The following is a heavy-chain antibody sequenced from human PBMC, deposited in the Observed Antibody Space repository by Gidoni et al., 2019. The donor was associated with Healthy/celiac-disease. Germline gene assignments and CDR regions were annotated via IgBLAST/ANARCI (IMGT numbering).Heavy chain of an antibody. CDR1: GFTFSSSC. D-gene: IGHD3-16*02. CDR2: ISSSSSYI. V-gene: IGHV3-21*01. Sequence: EVQLVESGGGLVKPGGSLRLSCAASGFTFSSSCMNWVRQGPGKGLEWVSSISSSSSYIYYADSVKGRFTISRDNAKNSLYLQMNSLRAEDTAVYYCARVGYVWGSYRSDAFDIWGQGTMVTVSS. J-gene: IGHJ3*02. CDR3: ARVGYVWGSYRSDAFDI.